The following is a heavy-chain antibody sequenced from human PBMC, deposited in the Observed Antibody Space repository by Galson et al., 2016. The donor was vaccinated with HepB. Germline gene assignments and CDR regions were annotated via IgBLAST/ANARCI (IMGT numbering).Heavy chain of an antibody. D-gene: IGHD3-10*01. V-gene: IGHV3-7*01. CDR2: IKQGGSQT. J-gene: IGHJ4*02. CDR1: GFTFRNFW. Sequence: SLRLSCAASGFTFRNFWMCWVRQDPGKGLEWVANIKQGGSQTYYVDSVKGRFTISRDDAKNSLYLQMNSLRAEDTAVYYCARLWFGETHFDYWGQGAVVTVSS. CDR3: ARLWFGETHFDY.